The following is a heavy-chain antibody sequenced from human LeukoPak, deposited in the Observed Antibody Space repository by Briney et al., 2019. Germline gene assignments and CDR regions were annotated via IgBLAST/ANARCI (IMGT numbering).Heavy chain of an antibody. Sequence: GESLKISCKGSGYSFASYWIGWVRQMPGKGLEWMGIIYPGDSDTRYSPSFQGQVTISADKSISTAYLQWSSLKASDTAMYYCARLPFQIARAVSRLGYFQHWGQGTLVTVSS. CDR2: IYPGDSDT. CDR3: ARLPFQIARAVSRLGYFQH. V-gene: IGHV5-51*01. CDR1: GYSFASYW. J-gene: IGHJ1*01. D-gene: IGHD6-13*01.